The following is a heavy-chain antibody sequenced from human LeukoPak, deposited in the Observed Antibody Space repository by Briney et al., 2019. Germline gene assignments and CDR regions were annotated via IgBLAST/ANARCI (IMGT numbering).Heavy chain of an antibody. CDR2: INHSGST. V-gene: IGHV4-34*01. J-gene: IGHJ3*02. CDR3: ARPKPLLNAFDI. CDR1: GGSFSGYY. D-gene: IGHD3-10*01. Sequence: SETLSLTCAVYGGSFSGYYWSWIRQPPGKGLEWIGEINHSGSTNYNPSLKSRVTISVDTSKNQFSLKLSSVTAADTAVYYCARPKPLLNAFDIWGQGTMATVSS.